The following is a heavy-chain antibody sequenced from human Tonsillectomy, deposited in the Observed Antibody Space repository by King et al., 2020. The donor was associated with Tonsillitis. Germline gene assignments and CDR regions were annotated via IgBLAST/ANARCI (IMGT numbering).Heavy chain of an antibody. CDR2: ITSDASRT. D-gene: IGHD3-10*01. Sequence: VQLVESGGDLVQPGGSLRLSCAASGFTFSTYWMHWVRQAPGKGLVWVSHITSDASRTTYADYVKGRFTISRDNAKNTLYLQMNSLRAEDTAVYYCVRDSVASGSFDSWGQGTLVTVSS. CDR3: VRDSVASGSFDS. V-gene: IGHV3-74*01. J-gene: IGHJ4*02. CDR1: GFTFSTYW.